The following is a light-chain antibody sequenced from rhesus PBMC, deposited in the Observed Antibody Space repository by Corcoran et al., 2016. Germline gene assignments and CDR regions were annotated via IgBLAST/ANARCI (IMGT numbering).Light chain of an antibody. V-gene: IGKV1-22*01. Sequence: DIQMTQSPSSLSASVGDTVTITCRASQSISSWLDWYQQKPGKAPKLLIYKASSLQSGVPSRFSGSGSGTDFTRTISSLQPEDFATYYWLQYSSSPWTFGQGTKVEIK. CDR1: QSISSW. J-gene: IGKJ1*01. CDR2: KAS. CDR3: LQYSSSPWT.